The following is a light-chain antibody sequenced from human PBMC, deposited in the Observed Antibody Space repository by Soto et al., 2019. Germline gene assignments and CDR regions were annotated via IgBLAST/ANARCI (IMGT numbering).Light chain of an antibody. CDR3: QQYNTWPQT. Sequence: EIVMTQSPATLSVSPGERATLSCRASQSVSSNLAWYQQKPGQAPRLLIYGASTRATGIPARFSGSGSGTEFTLTISSLQSADFAVYYCQQYNTWPQTFGPGTNMDIK. V-gene: IGKV3-15*01. CDR1: QSVSSN. J-gene: IGKJ3*01. CDR2: GAS.